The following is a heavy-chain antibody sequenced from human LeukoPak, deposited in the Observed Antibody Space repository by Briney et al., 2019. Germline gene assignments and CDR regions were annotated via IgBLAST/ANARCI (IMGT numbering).Heavy chain of an antibody. D-gene: IGHD1-26*01. CDR1: GYTFTGYY. CDR2: INPNSGGT. V-gene: IGHV1-2*02. CDR3: ARVDGSYAQDDY. Sequence: ASVNVSCKASGYTFTGYYMHWVRQAPGQGLEWMGWINPNSGGTNYAQKFQGRVTMTRDTSISTAYMELSRLRSDDTAVYYCARVDGSYAQDDYWGQGTLVTVSS. J-gene: IGHJ4*02.